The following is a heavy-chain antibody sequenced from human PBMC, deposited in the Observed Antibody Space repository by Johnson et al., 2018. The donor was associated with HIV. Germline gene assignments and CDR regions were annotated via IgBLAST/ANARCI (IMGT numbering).Heavy chain of an antibody. CDR3: ARGVVGDVFDI. CDR2: ISSSGNTI. D-gene: IGHD2-15*01. V-gene: IGHV3-11*04. J-gene: IGHJ3*02. Sequence: QVQLVESGGDLVQPGGSLRLSCAASEFTFTNYAMSWVRQAPGEGLEWVSTISSSGNTIYYADSVKGRFTISRDNAKNSLYLQMNSLRAEDTAVYYCARGVVGDVFDIWGQGTMVTVSS. CDR1: EFTFTNYA.